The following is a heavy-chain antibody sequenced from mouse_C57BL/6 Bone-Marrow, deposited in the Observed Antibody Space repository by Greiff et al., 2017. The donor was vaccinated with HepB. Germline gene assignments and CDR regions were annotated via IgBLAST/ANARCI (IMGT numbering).Heavy chain of an antibody. D-gene: IGHD1-1*01. Sequence: VQLKESGAELARPGASVKMSCKASGYTFTSYTMHWVKQRPGQGLEWIGYINPSSGYTKYNQKFKDKATLTADKSSSTAYMQLSSLTSEDSAVYYCALRSWFAYWGQGTLVTVSA. CDR2: INPSSGYT. CDR1: GYTFTSYT. V-gene: IGHV1-4*01. CDR3: ALRSWFAY. J-gene: IGHJ3*01.